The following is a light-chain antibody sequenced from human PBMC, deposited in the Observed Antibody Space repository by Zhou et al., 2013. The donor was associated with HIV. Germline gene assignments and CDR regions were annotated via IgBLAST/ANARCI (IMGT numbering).Light chain of an antibody. V-gene: IGKV1-5*03. Sequence: DIQMTQSPSTLSASVGDRVTITCRASQSITTSLAWYQQKPGKAPKLLMYKASTLQSGVPSRFSGSGSGTEFTLTISSLQPDDFATYYCQQYDSYSYTFGQGTKLEIK. J-gene: IGKJ2*01. CDR1: QSITTS. CDR2: KAS. CDR3: QQYDSYSYT.